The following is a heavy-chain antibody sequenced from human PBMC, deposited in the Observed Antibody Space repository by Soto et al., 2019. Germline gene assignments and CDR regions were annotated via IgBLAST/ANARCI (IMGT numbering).Heavy chain of an antibody. J-gene: IGHJ6*02. D-gene: IGHD4-4*01. CDR2: IKSKTDGGTT. V-gene: IGHV3-15*01. Sequence: GGSLRLSCAASGFTFSNAWMSWVRRAPGKGLEWVGRIKSKTDGGTTDYAAPVKGRFTISRDDSKNTLYLQMNSLKTEDTAVYYCTVTGRPRAQYYYYYYGMDVWGQGTTVTVSS. CDR3: TVTGRPRAQYYYYYYGMDV. CDR1: GFTFSNAW.